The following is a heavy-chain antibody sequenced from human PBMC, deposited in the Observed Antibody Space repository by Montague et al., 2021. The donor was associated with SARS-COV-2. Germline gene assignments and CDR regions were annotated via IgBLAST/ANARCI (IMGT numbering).Heavy chain of an antibody. J-gene: IGHJ5*02. CDR2: IYNSGTT. Sequence: SETLSLTCTVSGDSTSCPNCYWGWIRQPPGKGLDWIGTIYNSGTTYYXPSLKSRLTISIDTSKNQFSLKLSSVTAADTAVYYCARHRNYGDHSLDNWFHPWGQGTPVTVSS. CDR3: ARHRNYGDHSLDNWFHP. V-gene: IGHV4-39*01. CDR1: GDSTSCPNCY. D-gene: IGHD4-17*01.